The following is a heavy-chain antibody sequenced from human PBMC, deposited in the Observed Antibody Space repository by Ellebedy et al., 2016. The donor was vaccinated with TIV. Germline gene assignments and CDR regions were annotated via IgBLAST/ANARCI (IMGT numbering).Heavy chain of an antibody. V-gene: IGHV1-46*01. CDR2: INPSGGDT. CDR1: AYTFTDYH. Sequence: AASVKVSCKTSAYTFTDYHFNWARQAPGQGLEWMGIINPSGGDTTYPQKFQGRVTLTSDTSTSTVYIELSSLRSEDTAVYYCARGPNYGLDVWGQGTTVTVSS. J-gene: IGHJ6*02. CDR3: ARGPNYGLDV.